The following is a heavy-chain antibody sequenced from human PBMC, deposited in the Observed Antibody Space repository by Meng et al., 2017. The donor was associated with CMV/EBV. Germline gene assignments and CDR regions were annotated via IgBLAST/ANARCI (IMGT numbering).Heavy chain of an antibody. Sequence: ASVKVSCMASGYTFTSYYMHWVRQAPGQGLEWMGIINPSGGSTSYAQKFQGRVTMTRDTSTSTVYMELSSLRSEDTAVYYCARDRIVVVPGMDVWGQGTTVTVSS. J-gene: IGHJ6*02. V-gene: IGHV1-46*01. CDR3: ARDRIVVVPGMDV. CDR2: INPSGGST. CDR1: GYTFTSYY. D-gene: IGHD2-2*01.